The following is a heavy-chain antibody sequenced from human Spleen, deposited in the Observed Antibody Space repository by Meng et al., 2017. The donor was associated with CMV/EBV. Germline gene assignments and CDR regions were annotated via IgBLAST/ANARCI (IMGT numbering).Heavy chain of an antibody. J-gene: IGHJ6*02. CDR2: IKQDGSEK. CDR1: GFIFSDHY. V-gene: IGHV3-7*01. Sequence: GGSLRLSCAASGFIFSDHYMDWVRQAPGKGLEWVANIKQDGSEKYYVDSVKGRFTISRDNAKNSLYLQMISLRAEDTAVYYCARDEDGAYSLMGVWGQGTTVTVSS. D-gene: IGHD6-13*01. CDR3: ARDEDGAYSLMGV.